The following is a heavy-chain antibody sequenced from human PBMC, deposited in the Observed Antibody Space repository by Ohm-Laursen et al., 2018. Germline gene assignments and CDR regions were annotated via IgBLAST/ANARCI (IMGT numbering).Heavy chain of an antibody. J-gene: IGHJ4*02. CDR2: IYTSGTT. CDR1: GGSISSYY. V-gene: IGHV4-4*07. CDR3: ARESMDTPMAYYFDF. Sequence: PSETLSLTCPVSGGSISSYYCSWIRQPAGKRLEWIGRIYTSGTTNDNPSLKSRVTMSVDTSKNQFSLKLSSMTAADTAVYYCARESMDTPMAYYFDFWGQGALVTVSS. D-gene: IGHD5-18*01.